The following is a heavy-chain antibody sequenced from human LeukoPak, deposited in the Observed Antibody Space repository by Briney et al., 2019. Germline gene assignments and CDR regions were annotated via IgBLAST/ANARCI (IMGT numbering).Heavy chain of an antibody. Sequence: SETLSLTCSVSGDSIRSYWWTWIRQPPGKGLEWIGYIYYSGSTNYNPSLKSRVTISVDTSKQQFSLKLSSVTAADTAVYYCARNYGDYIIDYWGQGILVTVSS. D-gene: IGHD4-17*01. J-gene: IGHJ4*02. CDR3: ARNYGDYIIDY. CDR2: IYYSGST. V-gene: IGHV4-59*01. CDR1: GDSIRSYW.